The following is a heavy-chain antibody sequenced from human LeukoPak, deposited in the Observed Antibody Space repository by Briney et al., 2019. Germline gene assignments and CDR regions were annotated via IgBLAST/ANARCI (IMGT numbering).Heavy chain of an antibody. Sequence: PGRSLRLSCAASGFTFSSYAMHWVRQAPGKGLEWVAVISYDGSNKCYADSVKGRFTISRDNSKNTLYLQMNSLRAEDTAVYYCARDGFSGFDAFDIWGQGTMVTVSS. CDR2: ISYDGSNK. D-gene: IGHD3-22*01. J-gene: IGHJ3*02. CDR3: ARDGFSGFDAFDI. V-gene: IGHV3-30*01. CDR1: GFTFSSYA.